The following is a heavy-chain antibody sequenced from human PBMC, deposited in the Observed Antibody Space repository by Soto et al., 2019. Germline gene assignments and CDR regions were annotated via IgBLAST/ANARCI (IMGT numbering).Heavy chain of an antibody. CDR3: AKDLYDYVWGSYRYAFWPVDY. J-gene: IGHJ4*02. Sequence: QVQLVESGGGVVQPGRSLRLSCAASGFTFSSYGMHWVRQAPGKGLEWVAVISYDGSNKYYADSVKGRVIIHRDNSKNTLYLQMNSLRAEDTAVYYGAKDLYDYVWGSYRYAFWPVDYWGQGTLVTVSS. CDR1: GFTFSSYG. CDR2: ISYDGSNK. D-gene: IGHD3-16*02. V-gene: IGHV3-30*18.